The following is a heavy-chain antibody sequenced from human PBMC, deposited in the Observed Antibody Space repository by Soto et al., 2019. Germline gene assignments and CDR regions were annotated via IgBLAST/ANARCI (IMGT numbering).Heavy chain of an antibody. CDR3: ARDRVAGYCSSTSCPEGWFDP. V-gene: IGHV1-18*01. CDR2: ISAYNGNT. CDR1: GYTFTSYG. Sequence: GASVKVSCKASGYTFTSYGISWVRQAPGQGLEWMGWISAYNGNTNYAQKLQGRVTMTTDTSTSTAYMELRSLRSDDTAVYYCARDRVAGYCSSTSCPEGWFDPWGQGTLVTVSS. D-gene: IGHD2-2*01. J-gene: IGHJ5*02.